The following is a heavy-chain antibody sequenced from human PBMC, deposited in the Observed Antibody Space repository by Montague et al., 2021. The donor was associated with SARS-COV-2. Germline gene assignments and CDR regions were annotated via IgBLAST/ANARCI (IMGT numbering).Heavy chain of an antibody. J-gene: IGHJ6*02. CDR2: ISYDGSNK. CDR3: AKDFMSLMVYAMVYYYYGMDD. V-gene: IGHV3-30*18. CDR1: GFTFSSYG. Sequence: SLRLSCAASGFTFSSYGMHWVRQAPGKGLEWVAVISYDGSNKYYADSVKGRFTISRDNSKNTLYLQMNSLRAEDTAVYYCAKDFMSLMVYAMVYYYYGMDDWGQGTTVTVSS. D-gene: IGHD2-8*01.